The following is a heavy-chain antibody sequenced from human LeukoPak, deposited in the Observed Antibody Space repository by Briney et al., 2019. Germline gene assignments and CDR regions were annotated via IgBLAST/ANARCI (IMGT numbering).Heavy chain of an antibody. CDR1: GFTFSSYG. J-gene: IGHJ6*03. V-gene: IGHV3-30*02. CDR3: AKMNTAMVTWYNNYYKDV. Sequence: RGSLRLSCAASGFTFSSYGMHWVRQAPGKGLGWVAFIRYDGSNKYYADSVKGRFTSSRDNSKNTLYLQMNSLRADATVANYCAKMNTAMVTWYNNYYKDVWGKGTTVTVSS. CDR2: IRYDGSNK. D-gene: IGHD5-18*01.